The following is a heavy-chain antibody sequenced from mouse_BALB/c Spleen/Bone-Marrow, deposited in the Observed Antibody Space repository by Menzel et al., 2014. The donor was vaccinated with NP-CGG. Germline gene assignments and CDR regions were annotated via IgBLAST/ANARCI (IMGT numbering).Heavy chain of an antibody. CDR2: IWSGGST. D-gene: IGHD2-14*01. CDR3: ARNGGAYYRYYYAMDD. CDR1: GFSLTSYG. J-gene: IGHJ4*01. Sequence: VMLVESGPGLVQPSQSLSITCTVSGFSLTSYGVHWVRQSPGKGLEWLGVIWSGGSTDYNAAFISRLSISKDNSKSQVFFKMNSLQANDTAIYYCARNGGAYYRYYYAMDDWGQGTSVTVSS. V-gene: IGHV2-2*02.